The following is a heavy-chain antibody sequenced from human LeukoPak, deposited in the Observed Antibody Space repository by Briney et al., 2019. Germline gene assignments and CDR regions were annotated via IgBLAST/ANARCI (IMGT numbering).Heavy chain of an antibody. CDR1: GYTFADYG. J-gene: IGHJ5*02. Sequence: ASVKVSCKASGYTFADYGISWVRQAPGQRLEWMAWISTYNHEANYARKFRGRVTMTTDTSTSTAYMELGSLRSDDTAVYYCVRDYFCSGGSCDDCFDPWGQGTPVTVSS. D-gene: IGHD2-15*01. V-gene: IGHV1-18*01. CDR2: ISTYNHEA. CDR3: VRDYFCSGGSCDDCFDP.